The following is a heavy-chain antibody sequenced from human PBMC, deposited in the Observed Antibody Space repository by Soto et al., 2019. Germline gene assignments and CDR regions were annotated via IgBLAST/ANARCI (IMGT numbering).Heavy chain of an antibody. CDR3: ARVLEAYYYYYMDV. J-gene: IGHJ6*03. CDR2: INHSGST. V-gene: IGHV4-34*01. D-gene: IGHD1-26*01. Sequence: SETLSLTCAVYGGSFSGYYWSWIRQPPGKGLEWIGEINHSGSTNYNPSLKSRVTISVDTSKNQFSLKLSSVTAADTAVYYCARVLEAYYYYYMDVWGKGTTVTVSS. CDR1: GGSFSGYY.